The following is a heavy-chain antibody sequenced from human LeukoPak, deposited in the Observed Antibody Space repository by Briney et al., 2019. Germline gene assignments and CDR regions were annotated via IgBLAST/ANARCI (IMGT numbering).Heavy chain of an antibody. J-gene: IGHJ4*02. CDR1: GFTFSSYA. CDR2: IPYDGSNK. D-gene: IGHD3-9*01. V-gene: IGHV3-30*02. Sequence: GGSLRLSCAASGFTFSSYAMHWGRQAPGKGLEWVAVIPYDGSNKYYADSVKGRFTISRDNSRNTLHLQMNSMRAEDTALYSCAKASLRYFDWFSDYWGQGTLVTVSS. CDR3: AKASLRYFDWFSDY.